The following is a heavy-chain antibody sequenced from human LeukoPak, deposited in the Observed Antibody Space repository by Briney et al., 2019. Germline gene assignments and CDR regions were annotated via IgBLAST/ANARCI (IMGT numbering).Heavy chain of an antibody. Sequence: GSLRLSCAASGFIFNNYAIYWVGQAPGKGLEWVAVISNDGNYKYYADSVEGRFAVSRDNSNNILYLQMNSLSVDDTAVYYCARRPVATIKGYFDSWGQGTLVTVSS. CDR3: ARRPVATIKGYFDS. J-gene: IGHJ4*02. D-gene: IGHD5-24*01. V-gene: IGHV3-30*09. CDR2: ISNDGNYK. CDR1: GFIFNNYA.